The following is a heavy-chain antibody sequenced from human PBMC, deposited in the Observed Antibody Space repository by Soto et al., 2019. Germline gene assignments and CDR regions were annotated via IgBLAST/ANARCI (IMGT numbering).Heavy chain of an antibody. Sequence: GGSLRLSCAASGSTFSSYAMGWVRQAPGKGLEWVSAISGSGGSTYYADSVKGRFTISRDNSKNTLYLQMNSLRAEDTAVYYCAKDFSEGYCSGGSCYTDFQHWGQGTLVTVSS. CDR1: GSTFSSYA. J-gene: IGHJ1*01. V-gene: IGHV3-23*01. D-gene: IGHD2-15*01. CDR3: AKDFSEGYCSGGSCYTDFQH. CDR2: ISGSGGST.